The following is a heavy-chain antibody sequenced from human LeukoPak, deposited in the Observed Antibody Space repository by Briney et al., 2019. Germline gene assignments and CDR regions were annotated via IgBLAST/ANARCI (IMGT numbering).Heavy chain of an antibody. Sequence: GGSLRLSCAASGFTFNSYWMTWVRQAPGKGLEWVAHIKQDGTEKYYVDSVKGRFTISRDNAKDSVFLEMNSLRGEDTAVYYCARGGGLTSFGVVVFGTFYYMDVWSKGTTVTVSS. CDR2: IKQDGTEK. CDR1: GFTFNSYW. V-gene: IGHV3-7*01. CDR3: ARGGGLTSFGVVVFGTFYYMDV. D-gene: IGHD3-3*01. J-gene: IGHJ6*03.